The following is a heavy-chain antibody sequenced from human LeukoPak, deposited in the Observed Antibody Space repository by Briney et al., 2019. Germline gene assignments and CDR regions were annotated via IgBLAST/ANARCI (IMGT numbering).Heavy chain of an antibody. V-gene: IGHV3-21*01. J-gene: IGHJ4*02. Sequence: GGSLRLSCAASGFTFSDYAMNWVRQAPGKGLEWVSSISSGGSYISYADSVKGRFTVSRDNAKDSLFLQMRSLRDEDTAVYYCARGPALYCTSSSCLDGVDWGQETLVSVSS. D-gene: IGHD2-2*01. CDR3: ARGPALYCTSSSCLDGVD. CDR1: GFTFSDYA. CDR2: ISSGGSYI.